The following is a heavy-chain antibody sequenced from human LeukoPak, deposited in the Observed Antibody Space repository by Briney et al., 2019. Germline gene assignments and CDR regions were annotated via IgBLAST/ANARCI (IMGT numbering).Heavy chain of an antibody. Sequence: KPSETLSLTCAVYGGSFSGYYWSWIRQPPGKGLEWIGSIYYSGSTYYNPSLKSRVTISVDTSKNQFSLKLSSVTAADTAVYYCASDGENCNYYYFDYWGPGTLVTVSS. D-gene: IGHD1-7*01. J-gene: IGHJ4*01. CDR1: GGSFSGYY. V-gene: IGHV4-34*01. CDR3: ASDGENCNYYYFDY. CDR2: IYYSGST.